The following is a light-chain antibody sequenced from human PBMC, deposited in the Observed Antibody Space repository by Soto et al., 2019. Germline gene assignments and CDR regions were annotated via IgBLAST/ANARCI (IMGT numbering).Light chain of an antibody. J-gene: IGKJ4*01. Sequence: IQLTQSPSSLSASVGDRVTITCRASQGISRYLAWYQQEAGKAPKLLIYAASTLHTGVPSRFCGSRSGPDFTPTISSLQPEDSATYYCQQLNSSPLAFGGGTKVEIK. V-gene: IGKV1-9*01. CDR1: QGISRY. CDR3: QQLNSSPLA. CDR2: AAS.